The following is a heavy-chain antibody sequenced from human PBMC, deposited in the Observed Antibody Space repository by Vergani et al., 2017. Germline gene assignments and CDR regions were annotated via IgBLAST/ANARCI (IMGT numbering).Heavy chain of an antibody. D-gene: IGHD6-19*01. CDR1: GFTFGDYA. Sequence: EVQLVESGGGLVQPGRSLRLSCTASGFTFGDYAMSWVRQAPGKGLEWVGFIRSKAYGGTTEYAASVKGRFTISRDDSKSISYLQMNSLKTEDTSVYYCTRIPSSCWYGWYFDYWGQGTLVTVSS. J-gene: IGHJ4*02. V-gene: IGHV3-49*04. CDR3: TRIPSSCWYGWYFDY. CDR2: IRSKAYGGTT.